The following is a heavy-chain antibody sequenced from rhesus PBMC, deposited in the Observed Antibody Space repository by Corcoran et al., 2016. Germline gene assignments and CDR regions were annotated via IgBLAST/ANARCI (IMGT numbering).Heavy chain of an antibody. CDR1: GGSISSNY. D-gene: IGHD4-23*01. Sequence: QLQLQESGPGLVKPSETLSLTCAVAGGSISSNYWSWIRQPPEKGLDLIGRIAGSGGSTDYNPSLQRRVTNSTYTSKNQFSLKLSSVTAADTAVYYCARGSNYARYFDLWGPGTPITLSS. CDR2: IAGSGGST. J-gene: IGHJ2*01. CDR3: ARGSNYARYFDL. V-gene: IGHV4-173*01.